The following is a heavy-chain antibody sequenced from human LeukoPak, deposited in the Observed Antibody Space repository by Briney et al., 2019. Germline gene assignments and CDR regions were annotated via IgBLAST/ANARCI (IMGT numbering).Heavy chain of an antibody. CDR3: ARGEILERPPNWFDP. D-gene: IGHD3-3*01. V-gene: IGHV4-39*07. CDR2: IYYSGSI. Sequence: SETLSLTCTVSGGSISSSSYYWGWIRQPPGKGLEWIGSIYYSGSIYYNPSLKSRVTISVDTSKNQFSLKLSSVTAADTAVYYCARGEILERPPNWFDPWGQGTLVTVSS. CDR1: GGSISSSSYY. J-gene: IGHJ5*02.